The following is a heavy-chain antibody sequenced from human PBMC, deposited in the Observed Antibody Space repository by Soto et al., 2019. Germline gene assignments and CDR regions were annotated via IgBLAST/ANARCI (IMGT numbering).Heavy chain of an antibody. CDR3: ARSPVQVAKTLFYFDF. V-gene: IGHV1-46*01. Sequence: ASVKVSCKASGYTFTTYFIHWVRQAPGQGLESMGIIDPSAGSTTYTRKFQGRVTMTRDTSTSTLYMEMRSLRSEDTAIIYCARSPVQVAKTLFYFDFWGQGTPVTVSS. D-gene: IGHD2-2*01. J-gene: IGHJ4*02. CDR2: IDPSAGST. CDR1: GYTFTTYF.